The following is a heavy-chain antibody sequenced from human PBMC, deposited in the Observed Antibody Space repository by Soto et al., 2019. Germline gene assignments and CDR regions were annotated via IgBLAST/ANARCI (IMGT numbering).Heavy chain of an antibody. CDR3: AKDSLVADY. J-gene: IGHJ4*02. Sequence: PGGSLRLSCAASGFTFSDYGMHWVRQAPGKGLEWVAVISYDGSNKYYGDSVKGRFTISRDDSKNTLYLQMNSLRSEDTALYYCAKDSLVADYWGQGTLVTVSS. CDR2: ISYDGSNK. V-gene: IGHV3-30*18. D-gene: IGHD5-12*01. CDR1: GFTFSDYG.